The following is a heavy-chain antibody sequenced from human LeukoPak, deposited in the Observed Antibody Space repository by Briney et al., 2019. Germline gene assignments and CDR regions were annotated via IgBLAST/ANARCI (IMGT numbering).Heavy chain of an antibody. Sequence: PGGSLRLSCAASGFPFSNYGMNWVRQAPGKGPEWVAIISYDESNKDYADSVKGRFTISRDNSKNTLYLQMNSLRPEDTAVYYCAKDPGRWEPFFSWGQGTPVTVSS. V-gene: IGHV3-30*18. CDR3: AKDPGRWEPFFS. J-gene: IGHJ5*02. CDR2: ISYDESNK. D-gene: IGHD1-26*01. CDR1: GFPFSNYG.